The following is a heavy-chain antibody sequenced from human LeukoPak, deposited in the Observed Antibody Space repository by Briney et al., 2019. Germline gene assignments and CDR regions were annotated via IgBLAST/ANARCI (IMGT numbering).Heavy chain of an antibody. Sequence: SETLSLTCTVSGYSISSGYYWGWIRQPPGKGLEWIGSVYHSGSTYYNPSLKSRVTISVDTSKNQFSLKVRSVTAADTAVYYCARDYSAYRYGPPPDYWGQGTLVTVSS. V-gene: IGHV4-38-2*02. CDR1: GYSISSGYY. CDR3: ARDYSAYRYGPPPDY. D-gene: IGHD5-18*01. CDR2: VYHSGST. J-gene: IGHJ4*02.